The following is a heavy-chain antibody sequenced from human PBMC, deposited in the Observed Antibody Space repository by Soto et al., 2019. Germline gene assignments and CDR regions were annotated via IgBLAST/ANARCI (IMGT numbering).Heavy chain of an antibody. CDR3: ARASGNPLHSSSWYLPWFDP. V-gene: IGHV1-69*13. CDR1: GGTFSSYA. D-gene: IGHD6-13*01. J-gene: IGHJ5*02. Sequence: SVKVSCKASGGTFSSYAISWVRQAPGQGLEWMGGIIPIFGTANYAQKFQGRVTITADESTSTAYMELSSLRSEDTAVYYCARASGNPLHSSSWYLPWFDPWGQGTLVTVSS. CDR2: IIPIFGTA.